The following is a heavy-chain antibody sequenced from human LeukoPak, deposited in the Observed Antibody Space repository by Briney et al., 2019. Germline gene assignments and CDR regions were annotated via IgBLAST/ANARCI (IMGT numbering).Heavy chain of an antibody. D-gene: IGHD6-19*01. J-gene: IGHJ4*02. CDR2: INSDGSST. CDR3: ARGLSSGWV. Sequence: GGSLRLSCAASGFTFSSHCMHWVRQAPGEGVGWGSRINSDGSSTSYADSVKGGFTISRDNANNTLYLQMNSLRAEDTAVYYCARGLSSGWVWGQGTLVTVSS. V-gene: IGHV3-74*01. CDR1: GFTFSSHC.